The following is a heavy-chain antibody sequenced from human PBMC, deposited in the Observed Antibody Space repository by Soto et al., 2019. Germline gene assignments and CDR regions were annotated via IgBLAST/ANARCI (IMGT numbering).Heavy chain of an antibody. CDR3: ATLVVVVTADGAFDI. V-gene: IGHV1-24*01. J-gene: IGHJ3*02. Sequence: QVQLVQSGAEVKKPGASVKVSYKVSGYTLTELSMHWVRQAPGKGLEWMGGFDPEDGETIYAQKFQGRVTMTEETSTDTAYMELSSLRSEDTAVYYCATLVVVVTADGAFDIWGQGTMVTVSS. D-gene: IGHD3-22*01. CDR2: FDPEDGET. CDR1: GYTLTELS.